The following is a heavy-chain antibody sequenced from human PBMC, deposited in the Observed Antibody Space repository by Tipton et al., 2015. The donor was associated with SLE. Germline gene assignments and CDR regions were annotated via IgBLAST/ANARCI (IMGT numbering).Heavy chain of an antibody. CDR3: ATSPDYGSHFDY. J-gene: IGHJ4*02. CDR1: GFTFSNYA. Sequence: RSLRLSCAASGFTFSNYAMHWVRQAPGKGLEWVAVISYDGSNTYYADSVQGRFTISRDNTKNSLYLQMNSLRADDTAVYFCATSPDYGSHFDYWGQGTLVTVSS. V-gene: IGHV3-30-3*01. CDR2: ISYDGSNT. D-gene: IGHD4-17*01.